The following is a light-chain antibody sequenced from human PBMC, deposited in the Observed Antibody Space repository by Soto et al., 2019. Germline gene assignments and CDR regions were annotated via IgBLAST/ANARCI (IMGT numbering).Light chain of an antibody. V-gene: IGKV3-20*01. CDR3: QQYCSSPLT. CDR2: GAS. CDR1: QSVTSSY. Sequence: EIVLTQSPGTLSLSPGERATLSCRASQSVTSSYLAWYQQKPGQAPRLLIYGASSRATGIPDRVSGSGSGPDFTVTISRLEPEDFAVYYCQQYCSSPLTFGGGTKVEIK. J-gene: IGKJ4*01.